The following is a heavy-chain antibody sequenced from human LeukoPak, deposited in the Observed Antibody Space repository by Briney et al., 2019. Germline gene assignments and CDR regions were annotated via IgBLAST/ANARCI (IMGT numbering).Heavy chain of an antibody. V-gene: IGHV4-39*07. CDR1: GGSISSSSYY. D-gene: IGHD4-11*01. Sequence: SETLSLTCTVSGGSISSSSYYWGWIRQPPGKGLEWIGSIYYSGSTYYNPSLKSRVTISVDTSKNQFSLKLSSVTAADTAVYYCASIPAVSYYFDYWGQGTLVTVSS. CDR2: IYYSGST. J-gene: IGHJ4*02. CDR3: ASIPAVSYYFDY.